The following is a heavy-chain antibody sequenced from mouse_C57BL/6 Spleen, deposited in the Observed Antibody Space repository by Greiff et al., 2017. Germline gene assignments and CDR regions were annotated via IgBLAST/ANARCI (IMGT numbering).Heavy chain of an antibody. CDR1: GFTFTDYY. J-gene: IGHJ4*01. Sequence: EVKLVESGGGLVQPGGSLSLSCAASGFTFTDYYMSWVRQPPGKALEWLGFIRNKANGYTTEYSASVKGRFTISRDNSQSILYLQMNALRAEDSATYYCARSLYDGYYVYYAMDYWGQGTSVTVSS. CDR3: ARSLYDGYYVYYAMDY. V-gene: IGHV7-3*01. CDR2: IRNKANGYTT. D-gene: IGHD2-3*01.